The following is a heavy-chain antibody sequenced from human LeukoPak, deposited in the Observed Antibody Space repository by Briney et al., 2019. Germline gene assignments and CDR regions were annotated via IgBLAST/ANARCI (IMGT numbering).Heavy chain of an antibody. CDR3: ARHKAVAGAGTDC. CDR2: IYYSGST. J-gene: IGHJ4*02. CDR1: GGSMSSSSNY. D-gene: IGHD6-13*01. Sequence: SETLSLTCTVSGGSMSSSSNYWGWIRQPPGKGLEWIGSIYYSGSTYSNPSLKSRVTISVDTSKKQFSLKLSSVTAADTAVYYCARHKAVAGAGTDCWGQGTLVIVSS. V-gene: IGHV4-39*01.